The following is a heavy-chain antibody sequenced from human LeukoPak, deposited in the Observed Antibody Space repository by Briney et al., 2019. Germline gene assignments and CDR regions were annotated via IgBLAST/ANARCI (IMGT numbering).Heavy chain of an antibody. D-gene: IGHD3/OR15-3a*01. J-gene: IGHJ4*02. CDR1: GVSISSSNSY. Sequence: SETLSLTCTVSGVSISSSNSYWGWIRQPPGKGLEWIGSIYYSGNTYYNASLKSQVSISIDTSKNQFSLRLASVTAADTAVYYCARQTGSGLFILPGGQGTLVTVSS. CDR2: IYYSGNT. CDR3: ARQTGSGLFILP. V-gene: IGHV4-39*01.